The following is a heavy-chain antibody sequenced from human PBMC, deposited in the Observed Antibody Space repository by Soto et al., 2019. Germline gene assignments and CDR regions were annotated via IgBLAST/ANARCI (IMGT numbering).Heavy chain of an antibody. CDR3: ARVADSSSWFFDY. J-gene: IGHJ4*02. CDR2: IYYSGST. V-gene: IGHV4-61*01. D-gene: IGHD6-13*01. Sequence: SETLSLTCTVSGGSVSSGSYYWSWIRQPPGKGLEWIGYIYYSGSTNYNPSLKSRVTISVDTSKNQFSLKLSSVTAADTAMYYCARVADSSSWFFDYWGQGTLVTVSS. CDR1: GGSVSSGSYY.